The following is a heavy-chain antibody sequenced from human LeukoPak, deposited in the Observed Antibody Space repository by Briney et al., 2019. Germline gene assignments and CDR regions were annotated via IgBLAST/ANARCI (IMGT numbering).Heavy chain of an antibody. CDR3: AREGPIVGATHLVDY. Sequence: ASVKVSCKASGYTFADYYMHWVRQAPGQGLEWMGWINPNSGGTNYAQKFQGRVTMTRATSISTAYMELSRLRSDDTAVYYCAREGPIVGATHLVDYWAQGTLVTVSS. D-gene: IGHD1-26*01. CDR1: GYTFADYY. CDR2: INPNSGGT. J-gene: IGHJ4*02. V-gene: IGHV1-2*02.